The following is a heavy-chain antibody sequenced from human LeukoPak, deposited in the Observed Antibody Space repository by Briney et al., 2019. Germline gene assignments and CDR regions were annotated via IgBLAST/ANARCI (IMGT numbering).Heavy chain of an antibody. V-gene: IGHV3-53*01. D-gene: IGHD4-17*01. CDR3: ARLGYGDYGWFDP. Sequence: GGSLRLSCAASGFTFSSYAMSWVRQAPGKGLEWVSVIYSGGSTYYADSVKGRFTISRDNSKNTLYLQMNSLRAEDTAVYYCARLGYGDYGWFDPWGQGTLVTVSS. CDR1: GFTFSSYA. J-gene: IGHJ5*02. CDR2: IYSGGST.